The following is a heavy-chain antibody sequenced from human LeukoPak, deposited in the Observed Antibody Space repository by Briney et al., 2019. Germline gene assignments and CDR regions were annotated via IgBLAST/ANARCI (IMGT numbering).Heavy chain of an antibody. J-gene: IGHJ6*02. V-gene: IGHV3-7*01. Sequence: RAGGSLRLSCAASGFMFNTYWMSWVRQAPGKGLEWVANIKQDGSEKYYVDSVKGRFTISRDNAKNSLFLQINSLRAEDTAVYYCARRGLSSISCYSCRYYYGMDVWGQGTTVTASS. D-gene: IGHD2-2*02. CDR1: GFMFNTYW. CDR3: ARRGLSSISCYSCRYYYGMDV. CDR2: IKQDGSEK.